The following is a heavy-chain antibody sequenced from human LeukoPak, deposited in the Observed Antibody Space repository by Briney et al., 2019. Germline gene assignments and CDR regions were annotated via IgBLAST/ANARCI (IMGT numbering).Heavy chain of an antibody. D-gene: IGHD2-15*01. CDR1: GFTFSSNW. V-gene: IGHV3-74*01. CDR3: ASGGRVGDIFDI. CDR2: INRDGSSI. J-gene: IGHJ3*02. Sequence: PGGSLRLSYAASGFTFSSNWMYWVRQASGKGLVWVSRINRDGSSIGYADSVKGRFTISRDNARNTLYLQMNSLRAEDTALYYCASGGRVGDIFDIWGQGTMVTVSS.